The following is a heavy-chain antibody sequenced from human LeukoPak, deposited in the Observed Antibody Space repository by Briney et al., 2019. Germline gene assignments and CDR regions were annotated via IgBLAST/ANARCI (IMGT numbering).Heavy chain of an antibody. CDR3: ARDRIYYSDY. J-gene: IGHJ4*02. Sequence: GRSLRLSCAASGFTFSSYGMHWVRRAPGKGLEWVALIWFDRSNEYYADSLKGRFTISRDNSKNTLYLQMNSLRAEDTAVYYCARDRIYYSDYWGQGTLVTVSS. V-gene: IGHV3-33*01. CDR2: IWFDRSNE. CDR1: GFTFSSYG. D-gene: IGHD1-14*01.